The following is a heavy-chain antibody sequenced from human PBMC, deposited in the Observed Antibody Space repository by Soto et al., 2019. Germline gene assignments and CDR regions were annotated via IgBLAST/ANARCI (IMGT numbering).Heavy chain of an antibody. V-gene: IGHV4-4*07. Sequence: SETLSLTCTVSGGSISSYYWSWIRQPAGKGLEWIGRIYTSGSTNYNPSLKSRVTMSVDTSKNQFSLKLGSVTAADTAVYYCARTHAGAAAGPPGYFDYWGQGTLVTVSS. CDR3: ARTHAGAAAGPPGYFDY. J-gene: IGHJ4*02. D-gene: IGHD6-13*01. CDR2: IYTSGST. CDR1: GGSISSYY.